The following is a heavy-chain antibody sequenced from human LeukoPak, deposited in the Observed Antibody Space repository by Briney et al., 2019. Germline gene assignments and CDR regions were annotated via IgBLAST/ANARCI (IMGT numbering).Heavy chain of an antibody. CDR3: ARFMTTMTPWDFFYNGLDV. CDR2: IYYSGST. J-gene: IGHJ6*02. D-gene: IGHD4-17*01. Sequence: PSETLSLTCCVSGGSVSTYYWSWIRQPPGKGLEWIAYIYYSGSTNYNPSLTSRVTISVDTSKNQFSLKLTSVTAADTAVYYCARFMTTMTPWDFFYNGLDVWGQGTTVTVSS. CDR1: GGSVSTYY. V-gene: IGHV4-59*02.